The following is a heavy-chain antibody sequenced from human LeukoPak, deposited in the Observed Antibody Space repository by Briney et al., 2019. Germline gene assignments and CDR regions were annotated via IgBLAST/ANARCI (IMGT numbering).Heavy chain of an antibody. CDR3: ARVYNSGSYSPDWFDP. Sequence: GGSLRLSCAASGFTFSSYAMHWVRQAPGKGLEWVAVISYDGSNKYYADSVKGRFTISRDNSKNTLYLQMNSLRAEDTAVYYCARVYNSGSYSPDWFDPWGQGTLVTVSS. V-gene: IGHV3-30*04. CDR1: GFTFSSYA. J-gene: IGHJ5*02. D-gene: IGHD1-26*01. CDR2: ISYDGSNK.